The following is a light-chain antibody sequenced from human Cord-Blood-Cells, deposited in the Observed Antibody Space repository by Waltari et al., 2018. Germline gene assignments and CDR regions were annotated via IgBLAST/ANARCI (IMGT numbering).Light chain of an antibody. J-gene: IGKJ2*03. CDR2: AAS. V-gene: IGKV1-39*01. CDR3: QQSYSTPYS. CDR1: QSISSY. Sequence: DIQITQSPSSLSATVAARVTLTCRASQSISSYLNWYQQKPVKDPKLLIYAASSLQSGVPSRFSGSGSGTDFTLTISSLQPEDFATYYCQQSYSTPYSFGQGTKLEIK.